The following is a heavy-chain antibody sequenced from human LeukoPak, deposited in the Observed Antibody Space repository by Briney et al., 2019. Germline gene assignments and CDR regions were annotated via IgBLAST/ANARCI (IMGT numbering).Heavy chain of an antibody. Sequence: PGRSLRLSCAASGFTFDDYAMHWVRQAPGKGLEWVSLISCDGGSTYYADSVKGRFTISRDNSKNSLYLQMNSLRVEDTALYYCAKDISAGSRYSYGYGVDYWGQGTLVTVSS. CDR1: GFTFDDYA. CDR3: AKDISAGSRYSYGYGVDY. CDR2: ISCDGGST. J-gene: IGHJ4*02. D-gene: IGHD5-18*01. V-gene: IGHV3-43D*03.